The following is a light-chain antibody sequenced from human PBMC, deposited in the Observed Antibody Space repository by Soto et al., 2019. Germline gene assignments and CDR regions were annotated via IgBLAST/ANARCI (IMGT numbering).Light chain of an antibody. CDR2: GTS. V-gene: IGKV3-20*01. Sequence: EIVLTQSPDTLSLSPGERATLSCRATQTVHSDYLAWYQQKVGQAPRLLIYGTSSRATGIPDRXXXXXXXXXXXXTISRLEPEDFAVYYCQKYGGTHTFGQGTRLEIK. CDR3: QKYGGTHT. CDR1: QTVHSDY. J-gene: IGKJ2*01.